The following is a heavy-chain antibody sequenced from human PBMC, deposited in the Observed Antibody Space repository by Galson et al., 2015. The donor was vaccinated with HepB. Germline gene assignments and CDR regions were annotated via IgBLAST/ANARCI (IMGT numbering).Heavy chain of an antibody. CDR1: GFTFSSYS. V-gene: IGHV3-21*01. CDR2: ISSSSSYI. Sequence: SLRLSCAASGFTFSSYSMNWVRQAPGKGLEWVSSISSSSSYIYYADSVKGRFTISRDNAKNSLYLQMNSLRAEDTAVYYCARVGWSGSYLDYWGQGTLVTVSS. D-gene: IGHD1-26*01. CDR3: ARVGWSGSYLDY. J-gene: IGHJ4*02.